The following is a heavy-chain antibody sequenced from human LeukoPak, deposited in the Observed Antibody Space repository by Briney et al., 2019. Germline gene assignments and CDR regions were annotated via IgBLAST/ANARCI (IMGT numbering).Heavy chain of an antibody. CDR2: INHSGST. D-gene: IGHD2-2*01. CDR1: GGSISRYY. Sequence: SETLSLTCTVSGGSISRYYWSWIRQPPGKGLEWIGEINHSGSTNYNPSLKSRVTISVDTSKNQFSLKLSSVTAADTAVYYCASTDIVVVPASAVGYWGQGTLVTVSS. CDR3: ASTDIVVVPASAVGY. V-gene: IGHV4-34*01. J-gene: IGHJ4*02.